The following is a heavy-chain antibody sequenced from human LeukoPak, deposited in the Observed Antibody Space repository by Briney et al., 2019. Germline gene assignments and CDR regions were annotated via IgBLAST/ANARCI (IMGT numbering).Heavy chain of an antibody. Sequence: ASVKVSCKASGYTFTNYAFTWVRQAPGQGLEWMGWISAYNGNTNYAQNLQGRVTMTRDTSISTAYMELSRLRSDDTAVYYCASFVAAAGMEPFDYWGQGTLVTVSS. CDR3: ASFVAAAGMEPFDY. J-gene: IGHJ4*02. V-gene: IGHV1-18*01. D-gene: IGHD6-13*01. CDR2: ISAYNGNT. CDR1: GYTFTNYA.